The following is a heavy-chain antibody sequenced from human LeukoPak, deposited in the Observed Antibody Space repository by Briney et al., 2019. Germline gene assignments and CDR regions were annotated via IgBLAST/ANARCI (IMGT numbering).Heavy chain of an antibody. CDR2: MNPNSGNT. CDR1: GYTFTSYD. Sequence: GASVKVSCKASGYTFTSYDINWVRQATGQGLEWMGWMNPNSGNTGYAQKFQGRVTITRNTSISTAYMELSSLRSEDTALYYCARVEDTAMDFDYWGQGTLVTVSS. J-gene: IGHJ4*02. D-gene: IGHD5-18*01. CDR3: ARVEDTAMDFDY. V-gene: IGHV1-8*03.